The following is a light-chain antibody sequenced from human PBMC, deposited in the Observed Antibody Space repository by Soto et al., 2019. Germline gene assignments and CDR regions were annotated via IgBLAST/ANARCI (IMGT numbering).Light chain of an antibody. J-gene: IGKJ1*01. CDR2: DAS. V-gene: IGKV1-5*01. CDR3: QQCHSYWT. Sequence: DIQMTQSPSTLSSSVGDRVTITCRASQSIKTWLAWYQQKPGTAPKLLIYDASSSESGVPSRFSGSGSGTEFTITISGLQPEYFATYYCQQCHSYWTFGQGTKVEIK. CDR1: QSIKTW.